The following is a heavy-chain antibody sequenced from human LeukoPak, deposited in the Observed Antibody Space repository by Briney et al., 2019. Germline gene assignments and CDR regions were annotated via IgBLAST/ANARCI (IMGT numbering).Heavy chain of an antibody. CDR1: GGSFSGYY. CDR2: INHSGNT. Sequence: SETLSLTCAVYGGSFSGYYWSWIRQPPGKGLEWIGEINHSGNTNYNPSLKSRVTISVDTSKNQFSLKLSSVTAADTAVYYCARETPLRWYFDLWGRGTLVTVSS. CDR3: ARETPLRWYFDL. J-gene: IGHJ2*01. V-gene: IGHV4-34*01.